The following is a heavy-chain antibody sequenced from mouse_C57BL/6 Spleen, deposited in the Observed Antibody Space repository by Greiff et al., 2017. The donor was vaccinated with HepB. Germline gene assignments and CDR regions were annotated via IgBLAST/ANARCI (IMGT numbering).Heavy chain of an antibody. V-gene: IGHV1-64*01. CDR2: IHPNSGST. CDR1: GYTFTSYW. J-gene: IGHJ2*01. D-gene: IGHD4-1*01. Sequence: QVQLQQSGAELVKPGASVKLSCKASGYTFTSYWMHWVKQRPGQGLEWIGMIHPNSGSTNYNEKFKSKATLTVDKSSSTAYMQLSSLTSEDSAVYYCASPSANWDVDYWGQGTTLTVSS. CDR3: ASPSANWDVDY.